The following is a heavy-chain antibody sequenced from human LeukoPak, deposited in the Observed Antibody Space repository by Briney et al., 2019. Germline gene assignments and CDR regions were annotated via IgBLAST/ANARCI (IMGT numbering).Heavy chain of an antibody. CDR1: GYTFTGYY. CDR2: INPTGGGT. Sequence: GASLKVSCKASGYTFTGYYMHWVRQAPGQGLEWMGIINPTGGGTTYAQKFQGRLTMTRDTSTATIYMDLSSLRSKDTAVYFCARALDFGGNDFDYWGQGTLVTVSS. V-gene: IGHV1-46*01. J-gene: IGHJ4*02. CDR3: ARALDFGGNDFDY. D-gene: IGHD4-23*01.